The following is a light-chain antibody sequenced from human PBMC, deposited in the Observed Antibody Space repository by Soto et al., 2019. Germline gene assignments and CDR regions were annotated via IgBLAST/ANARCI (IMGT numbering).Light chain of an antibody. J-gene: IGKJ5*01. V-gene: IGKV3-15*01. CDR2: GAS. CDR1: QSLNTD. CDR3: QQYKSWPPIT. Sequence: EIVLTQSPDSLSVSPGETATLSCRASQSLNTDLAWYQQKPGQAPRLLLYGASTRATGISTRFSGGGSGTEFTLTISGLQSEDSAVYYCQQYKSWPPITFGQGTRLEI.